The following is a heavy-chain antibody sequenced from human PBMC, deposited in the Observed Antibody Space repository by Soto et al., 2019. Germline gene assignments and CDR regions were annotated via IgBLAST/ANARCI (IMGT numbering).Heavy chain of an antibody. Sequence: GGSLRLSCAASGFSFSSFAMSLVRQAPGKGLEWVGRIRHKVDSYSTEYAASVKGRFTISSDESKNSLYLQMNSLKPEDTAVYYCVRGRGSGWYYFDYWGQGSLVTVAS. V-gene: IGHV3-72*01. D-gene: IGHD6-19*01. CDR2: IRHKVDSYST. CDR3: VRGRGSGWYYFDY. CDR1: GFSFSSFA. J-gene: IGHJ4*02.